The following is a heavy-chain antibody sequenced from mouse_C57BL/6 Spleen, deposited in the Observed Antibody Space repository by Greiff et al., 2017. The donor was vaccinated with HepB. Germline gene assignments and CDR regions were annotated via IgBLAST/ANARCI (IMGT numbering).Heavy chain of an antibody. V-gene: IGHV1-39*01. J-gene: IGHJ4*01. Sequence: EVKLMESGPELVKPGASVTISCKASGYSFTDYNMNWVKQSNGKSLEWIGVINPNYGTTSYNQKFKGKATLTVDQSSSTAYMQLNSLTSEDSAVYYCAPTVVAKAMDYWGQGTSVTVSS. CDR3: APTVVAKAMDY. D-gene: IGHD1-1*01. CDR1: GYSFTDYN. CDR2: INPNYGTT.